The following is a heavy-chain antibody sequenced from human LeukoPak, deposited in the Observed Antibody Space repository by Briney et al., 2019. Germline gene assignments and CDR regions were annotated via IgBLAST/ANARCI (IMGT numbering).Heavy chain of an antibody. CDR3: ARVARIAAAGREYYFDY. CDR1: GGSITSYY. V-gene: IGHV4-59*01. J-gene: IGHJ4*02. CDR2: IYYSGST. Sequence: PSETLSLTCAVSGGSITSYYWSWIRQPPGKGLEWIGYIYYSGSTNYNPSLKSRVTISVESSKTQFSLKLSSVTAADTAVYYCARVARIAAAGREYYFDYWGQGTLVTVSS. D-gene: IGHD6-13*01.